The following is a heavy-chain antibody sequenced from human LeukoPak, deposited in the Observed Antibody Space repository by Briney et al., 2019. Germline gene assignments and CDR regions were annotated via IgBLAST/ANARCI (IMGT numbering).Heavy chain of an antibody. CDR1: GGTFSSYA. D-gene: IGHD2-2*02. Sequence: GASVKVSCKASGGTFSSYAISWVRQAPGQGLEWMGGIIPIFGTVNYAQKFQGRVTITADESTSTAYMELSSLRSEDTAVYYCAREGGVVVVPAATPTGPMDVWGKGTTVTVSS. J-gene: IGHJ6*03. CDR3: AREGGVVVVPAATPTGPMDV. V-gene: IGHV1-69*13. CDR2: IIPIFGTV.